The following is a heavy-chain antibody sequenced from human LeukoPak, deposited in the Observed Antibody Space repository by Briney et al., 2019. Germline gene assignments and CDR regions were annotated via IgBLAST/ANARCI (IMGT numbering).Heavy chain of an antibody. J-gene: IGHJ3*02. CDR2: IDHSGST. CDR3: ARLSWGFGAFDI. Sequence: SETLSLTCAVYGGPFSGYYWSWIRQSPGKGLEWIGEIDHSGSTNYNPSLKSRVTISVDTSKNQFSLKLSSVTAADTAVYYCARLSWGFGAFDIWGQGTMVTVSS. CDR1: GGPFSGYY. V-gene: IGHV4-34*01. D-gene: IGHD7-27*01.